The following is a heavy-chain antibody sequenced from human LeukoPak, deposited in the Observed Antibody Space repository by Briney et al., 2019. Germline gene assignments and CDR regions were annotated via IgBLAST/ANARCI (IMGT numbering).Heavy chain of an antibody. CDR2: IIPIFGTA. D-gene: IGHD2-15*01. CDR3: ARVGYSNLYNWFDP. V-gene: IGHV1-69*06. J-gene: IGHJ5*02. Sequence: SVKVSCKASGGTFSSYAISWVRQAPGQGLEWMGGIIPIFGTANYAQKFQGRVTITADKSTSTAYMELSSLRSEDTAVYYCARVGYSNLYNWFDPWGQGTLVTVSS. CDR1: GGTFSSYA.